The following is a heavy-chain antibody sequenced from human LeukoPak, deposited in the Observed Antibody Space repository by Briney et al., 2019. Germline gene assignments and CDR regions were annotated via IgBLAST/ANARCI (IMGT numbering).Heavy chain of an antibody. CDR1: GFTFSKYW. V-gene: IGHV3-7*01. D-gene: IGHD6-13*01. J-gene: IGHJ4*02. Sequence: GGSLRLSCAASGFTFSKYWMSWVRQAPGEGLEWVATISQDGSEKEYVDSVEGRFTISRDVAQNSLYLQMDYLGVEDTAVYYCVRGCDESSCPYYLYSWGQGTLVTVSS. CDR2: ISQDGSEK. CDR3: VRGCDESSCPYYLYS.